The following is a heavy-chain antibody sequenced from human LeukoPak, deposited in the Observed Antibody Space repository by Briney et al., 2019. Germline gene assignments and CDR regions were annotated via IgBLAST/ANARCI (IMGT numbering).Heavy chain of an antibody. Sequence: ASVKVSCKASGYTFTSYGISWVRQAPGQGLEWMGWINPNSGGTNYAQKFQGRVTMTRDTSISTAYMELSRLRSDDTAVYYCARGRVGYCSSTSCYQRANWFDPWGQGTLVTVSS. V-gene: IGHV1-2*02. CDR3: ARGRVGYCSSTSCYQRANWFDP. CDR2: INPNSGGT. D-gene: IGHD2-2*01. CDR1: GYTFTSYG. J-gene: IGHJ5*02.